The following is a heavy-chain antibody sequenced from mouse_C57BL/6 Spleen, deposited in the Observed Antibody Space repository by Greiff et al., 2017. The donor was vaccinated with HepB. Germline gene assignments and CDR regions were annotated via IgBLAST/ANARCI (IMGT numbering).Heavy chain of an antibody. V-gene: IGHV5-6*01. CDR3: ARQGYAWVAY. J-gene: IGHJ3*01. CDR1: GFTFSSYG. D-gene: IGHD3-1*01. CDR2: ISSGGSYT. Sequence: EVKLVESGGDLVKPGGSLKLSCAASGFTFSSYGMSWVRQTPDKRLEWVATISSGGSYTYYPDSVKGRFTISRDNAKNTLYLQMSSLKSEDTAMYYCARQGYAWVAYWGQGTLFTVSA.